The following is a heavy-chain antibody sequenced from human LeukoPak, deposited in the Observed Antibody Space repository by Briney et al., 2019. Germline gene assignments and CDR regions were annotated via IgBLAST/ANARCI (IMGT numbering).Heavy chain of an antibody. Sequence: SVKVSCKASGGTFSSYAISWVRQAPGQGLEWMGGIIPIFGTANYAQKFQGRVTITTDESTSTAYMELSSLRSEDTAVYYCASGNPKTSQYYYMDVWGKGTTVTVSS. CDR2: IIPIFGTA. CDR1: GGTFSSYA. CDR3: ASGNPKTSQYYYMDV. D-gene: IGHD4-23*01. V-gene: IGHV1-69*05. J-gene: IGHJ6*03.